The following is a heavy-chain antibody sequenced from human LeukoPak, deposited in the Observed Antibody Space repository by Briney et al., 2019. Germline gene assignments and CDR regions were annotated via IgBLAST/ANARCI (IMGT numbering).Heavy chain of an antibody. V-gene: IGHV1-69*05. CDR2: IMPLFNTA. Sequence: ASVKVSCKASGGTFSSYSITWVRQAPGQGLEWMGGIMPLFNTANYAQQFQGRVTITTDESTSTAYMELSSLRFEDTAMYYCARVDRYHYYLDVWGKGTTVTVYS. CDR3: ARVDRYHYYLDV. J-gene: IGHJ6*03. CDR1: GGTFSSYS.